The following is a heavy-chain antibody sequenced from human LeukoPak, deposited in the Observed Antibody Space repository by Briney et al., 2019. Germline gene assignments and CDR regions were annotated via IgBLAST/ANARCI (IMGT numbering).Heavy chain of an antibody. D-gene: IGHD5-18*01. J-gene: IGHJ3*02. CDR2: VSYTRVAT. CDR3: AKAFREFGTSSSYSSFDT. CDR1: GFTFSSFA. V-gene: IGHV3-23*01. Sequence: GGCLRLSCAASGFTFSSFALSWVRQAPGKGLEWVSGVSYTRVATYYADSVKGRFTISRDDSQNILYLQMNGLRAEDTAVYFCAKAFREFGTSSSYSSFDTWGQGTMVTVSS.